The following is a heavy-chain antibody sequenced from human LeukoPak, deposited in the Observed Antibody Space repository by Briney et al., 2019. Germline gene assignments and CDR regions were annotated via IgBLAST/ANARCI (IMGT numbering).Heavy chain of an antibody. Sequence: GGSLRLSCAASGFTFSSYSMNRVRQAPGKGLEWVSSISSSSSYIYYADSVKGRFTISRDNAKNSLYLQMNSLRAEDTAVYYCARVGNHDYGDYDWFDPWGQGTLVTVSS. CDR1: GFTFSSYS. J-gene: IGHJ5*02. CDR2: ISSSSSYI. CDR3: ARVGNHDYGDYDWFDP. V-gene: IGHV3-21*01. D-gene: IGHD4-17*01.